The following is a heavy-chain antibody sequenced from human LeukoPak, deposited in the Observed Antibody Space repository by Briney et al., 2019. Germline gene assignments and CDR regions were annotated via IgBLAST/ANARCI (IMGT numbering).Heavy chain of an antibody. V-gene: IGHV4-61*02. J-gene: IGHJ6*02. D-gene: IGHD4-17*01. CDR2: IYTSGST. Sequence: SETLSLTCTVSGGSISSGSYYWSWIRQPAGKGLEWIGRIYTSGSTNYNPSLKSRVTISVDTSKNQFSLKLSSVTAADTAVYYCASRQWDYGSYYYYYGMDVWGQGTTVTVSS. CDR1: GGSISSGSYY. CDR3: ASRQWDYGSYYYYYGMDV.